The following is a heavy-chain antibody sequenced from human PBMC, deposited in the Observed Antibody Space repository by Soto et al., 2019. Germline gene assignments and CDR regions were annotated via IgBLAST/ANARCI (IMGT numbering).Heavy chain of an antibody. Sequence: QVQLQESGPGLVKPSETLSLTCTVSGGSISSYYWSWIRQPPGKGLEWIGYIYYSGSTNYNPSLKSRVSISVDTSKNQCSLKLSYVTSADTAVYYCAREGLTGTIGLYYYYGMDVWGQGTTVTVSS. J-gene: IGHJ6*02. CDR2: IYYSGST. V-gene: IGHV4-59*01. CDR3: AREGLTGTIGLYYYYGMDV. CDR1: GGSISSYY. D-gene: IGHD1-7*01.